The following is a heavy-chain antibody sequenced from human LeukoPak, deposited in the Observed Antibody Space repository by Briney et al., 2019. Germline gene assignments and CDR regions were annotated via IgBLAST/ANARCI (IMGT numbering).Heavy chain of an antibody. J-gene: IGHJ4*02. V-gene: IGHV1-2*02. Sequence: ASVKVSCKASGYTFTGYYIHWVRQAPGQGLEWMGWINPNSGGTNYAQKFQGRVTMTRDTSISIAYMELSSLRSEDTAVYYCARATDAEGDYFDYWGQGTLVTVSS. D-gene: IGHD3-16*01. CDR3: ARATDAEGDYFDY. CDR1: GYTFTGYY. CDR2: INPNSGGT.